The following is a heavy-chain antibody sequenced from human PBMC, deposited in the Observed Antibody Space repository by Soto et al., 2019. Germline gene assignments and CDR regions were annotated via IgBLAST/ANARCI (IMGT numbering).Heavy chain of an antibody. D-gene: IGHD2-21*01. J-gene: IGHJ4*02. V-gene: IGHV1-69*02. CDR3: AITYCRDNSCPRDFDV. CDR1: GGTFNTYT. CDR2: FIPILDMA. Sequence: SVKVSCKPSGGTFNTYTVNWVRLAPGHGLEWMGRFIPILDMANYAQKFQDRVTITADRSTFTAYMELNSLTSDDTAVYYCAITYCRDNSCPRDFDVWGPGTRVTVSS.